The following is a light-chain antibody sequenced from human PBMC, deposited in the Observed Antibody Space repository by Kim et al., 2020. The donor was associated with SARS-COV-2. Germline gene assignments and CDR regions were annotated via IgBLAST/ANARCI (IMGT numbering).Light chain of an antibody. Sequence: SYELTQPPSVSVSPGRTASITCSGDKLGDKYACWYQQKPGKSPVLVIYQDNKRPSGIPERFSGSNSGNTATLTISGTQARDEADYYCQAWDSSSEVFGGGTQLTVL. V-gene: IGLV3-1*01. J-gene: IGLJ2*01. CDR3: QAWDSSSEV. CDR2: QDN. CDR1: KLGDKY.